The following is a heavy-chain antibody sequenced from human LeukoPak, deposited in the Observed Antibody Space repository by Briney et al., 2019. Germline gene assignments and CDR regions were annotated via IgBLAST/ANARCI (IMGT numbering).Heavy chain of an antibody. Sequence: GGSLRLSCTASAFTLSSYWMHWVRQAPGKGLVWVSRVNSDASSTTYADSVKGRFTISRDNAKNTLYLQMNSLRAEDTAVYYCAGEPATTFAFPIWGQGTMVIVSS. CDR1: AFTLSSYW. D-gene: IGHD4-17*01. V-gene: IGHV3-74*03. CDR3: AGEPATTFAFPI. CDR2: VNSDASST. J-gene: IGHJ3*02.